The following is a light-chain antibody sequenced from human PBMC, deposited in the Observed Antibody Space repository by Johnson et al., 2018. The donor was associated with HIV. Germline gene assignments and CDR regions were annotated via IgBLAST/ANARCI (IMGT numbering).Light chain of an antibody. CDR2: DND. CDR3: ETWDSRLSGYYV. CDR1: SSNIGNNY. V-gene: IGLV1-51*01. Sequence: QSVLTQPPSVSAAPGQKVTISCSGSSSNIGNNYVSWYQQLPGTAPKLLIYDNDKRPSGIPDRFSGSKSGTSATLGITGLQTGDEADYYCETWDSRLSGYYVVGTGTKVTVL. J-gene: IGLJ1*01.